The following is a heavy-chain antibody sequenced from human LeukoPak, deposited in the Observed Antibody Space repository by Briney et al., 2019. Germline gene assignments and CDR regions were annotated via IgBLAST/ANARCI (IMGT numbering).Heavy chain of an antibody. J-gene: IGHJ4*02. CDR3: ARVDDILTGNTGFDY. CDR2: VSAYNGNT. CDR1: GYTFTSNG. Sequence: EASVKVSCKASGYTFTSNGITWVRQAPGQGLEWMGWVSAYNGNTNYAQKFQGRLTLTTETSTSTAYMELRSLRSDDTAVYYCARVDDILTGNTGFDYWGQGTLVTVSS. D-gene: IGHD3-9*01. V-gene: IGHV1-18*01.